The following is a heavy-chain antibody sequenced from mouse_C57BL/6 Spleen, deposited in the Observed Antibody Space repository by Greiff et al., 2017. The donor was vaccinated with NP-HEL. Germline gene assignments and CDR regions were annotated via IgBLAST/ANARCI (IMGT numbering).Heavy chain of an antibody. J-gene: IGHJ3*01. CDR1: GYTFTDYY. D-gene: IGHD1-1*01. V-gene: IGHV1-26*01. Sequence: VQLQQSGPELVKPGASVKISCKASGYTFTDYYMNWVKQSHGKSLEWIGDINPNNGGTSYNQKFKGKATLTVDKSSSTAYMELRSLTSEDSAVYYCARTRGYGSSYGWFAYWGQGTLVTVSA. CDR3: ARTRGYGSSYGWFAY. CDR2: INPNNGGT.